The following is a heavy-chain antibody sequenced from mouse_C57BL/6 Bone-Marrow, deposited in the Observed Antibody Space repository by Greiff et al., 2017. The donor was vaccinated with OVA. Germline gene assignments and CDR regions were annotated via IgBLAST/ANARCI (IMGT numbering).Heavy chain of an antibody. CDR3: ARVEGRLRQSYYAIDD. J-gene: IGHJ4*01. CDR1: GFTFSSYG. Sequence: EVMLVESGGDLVKPGGSLKLSCAASGFTFSSYGMSWVRQTPDKRLEWVATISSGGSYTYYPDSVKGRFTISRDNAKNTLYLQMSSLKSEDTAMYYCARVEGRLRQSYYAIDDWGQGTSVTVSS. V-gene: IGHV5-6*01. D-gene: IGHD2-4*01. CDR2: ISSGGSYT.